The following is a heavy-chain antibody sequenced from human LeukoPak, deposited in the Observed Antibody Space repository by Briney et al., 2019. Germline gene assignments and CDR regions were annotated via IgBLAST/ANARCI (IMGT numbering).Heavy chain of an antibody. V-gene: IGHV3-23*01. CDR3: ASIAKSYPLDY. CDR2: ISGSGGST. J-gene: IGHJ4*02. CDR1: GFTFSSYA. Sequence: GGSLILSCAASGFTFSSYAMSWVRQAPGKGLEWVSAISGSGGSTYYADSVKGRFTISRDNAKTSLYLQMNSLRAEDTAVYYCASIAKSYPLDYWGQGTLVTVSS. D-gene: IGHD1-26*01.